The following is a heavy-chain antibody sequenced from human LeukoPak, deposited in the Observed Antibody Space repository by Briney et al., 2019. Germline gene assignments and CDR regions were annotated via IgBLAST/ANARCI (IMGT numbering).Heavy chain of an antibody. D-gene: IGHD5-12*01. CDR2: IYTSGST. CDR3: ARSGRGTYYYFDL. CDR1: GGSISSGSYY. Sequence: PSETLSLTCTVSGGSISSGSYYWSWIRQPAGKGLEWIGRIYTSGSTNYNPSLKSRVTISVDTSKNQFSLKLSSVTAADTAVYYCARSGRGTYYYFDLWGQGTLVTVSS. V-gene: IGHV4-61*02. J-gene: IGHJ4*02.